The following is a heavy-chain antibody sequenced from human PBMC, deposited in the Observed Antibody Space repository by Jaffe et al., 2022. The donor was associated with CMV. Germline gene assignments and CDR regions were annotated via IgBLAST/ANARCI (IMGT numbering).Heavy chain of an antibody. Sequence: QVQLQESGPGLVKPSETLSLTCTVSGGSVSSGSYYWSWIRQPPGKGLEWIGYIYYSGSTNYNPSLKSRVTISVDTSKNQFSLKLSSVTAADTAVYYCARYVTMIPGAWDYWGQGTLVTVSS. V-gene: IGHV4-61*01. CDR2: IYYSGST. CDR1: GGSVSSGSYY. J-gene: IGHJ4*02. CDR3: ARYVTMIPGAWDY. D-gene: IGHD3-22*01.